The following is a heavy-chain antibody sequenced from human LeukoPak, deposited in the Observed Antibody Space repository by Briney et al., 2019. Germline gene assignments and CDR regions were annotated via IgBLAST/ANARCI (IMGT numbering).Heavy chain of an antibody. V-gene: IGHV4-39*01. CDR1: GGSISSSTYY. CDR2: INYSGST. CDR3: ARARLSIVRGITNFDY. D-gene: IGHD3-10*01. J-gene: IGHJ4*02. Sequence: SESLSLTCTVSGGSISSSTYYWGWIRQPPGKGLEWTGTINYSGSTFYNPSLKSRVTISVDTSKNQVSLMLNSVTAADTALYFCARARLSIVRGITNFDYWGQGTVVTVSS.